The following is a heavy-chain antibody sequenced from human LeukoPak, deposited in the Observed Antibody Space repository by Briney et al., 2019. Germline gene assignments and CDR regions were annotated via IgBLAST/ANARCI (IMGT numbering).Heavy chain of an antibody. CDR2: ISSGSSYI. V-gene: IGHV3-21*01. CDR3: ARDGDYYGSGSKGPLDY. J-gene: IGHJ4*02. CDR1: GFTFSSYS. D-gene: IGHD3-10*01. Sequence: GGSLRLSCAASGFTFSSYSMNWVRQAPGKGLEWVSSISSGSSYIYYADSVKGRFTISRDNAKNSLYLQMNSLRAEDTAVYYCARDGDYYGSGSKGPLDYWGQGTLVTVSS.